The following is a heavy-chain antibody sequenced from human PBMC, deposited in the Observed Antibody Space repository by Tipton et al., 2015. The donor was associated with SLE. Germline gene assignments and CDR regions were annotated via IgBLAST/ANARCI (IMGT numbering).Heavy chain of an antibody. CDR2: IYHGGTT. D-gene: IGHD2-2*01. Sequence: TLSLTCSVSGGSISNSGYYWAWIRQPPGMGLEWIGSIYHGGTTHYNPSLRSRVTVSADTSKNQFSLTMNSINAADTAVYYCARRGLLVVPTWGQGTLVTVSS. CDR1: GGSISNSGYY. CDR3: ARRGLLVVPT. J-gene: IGHJ5*02. V-gene: IGHV4-39*07.